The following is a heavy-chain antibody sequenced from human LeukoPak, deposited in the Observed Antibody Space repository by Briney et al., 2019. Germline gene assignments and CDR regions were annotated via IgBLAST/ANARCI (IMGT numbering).Heavy chain of an antibody. D-gene: IGHD1-26*01. V-gene: IGHV3-74*01. J-gene: IGHJ5*02. CDR2: INTDGSST. CDR1: GFTFSSYW. Sequence: QSGGSLRLCCAASGFTFSSYWMHWVRQAPGKGLVWVSRINTDGSSTSYADSVKGRFTISRDNAKNTLYLQMNSLRAEDTAVYYCARGTYGLRIDNWFDPWGQGTLVTVSS. CDR3: ARGTYGLRIDNWFDP.